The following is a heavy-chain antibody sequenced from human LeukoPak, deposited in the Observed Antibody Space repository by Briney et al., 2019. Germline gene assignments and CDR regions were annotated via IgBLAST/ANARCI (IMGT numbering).Heavy chain of an antibody. CDR2: IYYSGST. J-gene: IGHJ6*02. CDR3: ARVTLSWIQLWYGMDV. V-gene: IGHV4-31*03. D-gene: IGHD5-18*01. Sequence: SETLSLTCTVSGGSISSGGYYWSWIRQHPGKGLEWIGYIYYSGSTYYNPSLKSRVTISVDTSKNQFSLKLSSVTAADTAVYYCARVTLSWIQLWYGMDVWGQGTTVTVSS. CDR1: GGSISSGGYY.